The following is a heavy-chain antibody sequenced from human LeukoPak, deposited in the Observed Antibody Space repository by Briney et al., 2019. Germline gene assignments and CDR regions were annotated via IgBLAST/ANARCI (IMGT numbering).Heavy chain of an antibody. V-gene: IGHV4-39*07. CDR1: GGSISSSSYY. CDR3: ARDSSSWSYYYYGMDV. CDR2: IYYSGST. D-gene: IGHD6-13*01. Sequence: SETLSLTCTVSGGSISSSSYYWGWIRQPPGKGLEWIGSIYYSGSTYYNPSLKSRVTISVDTSKNQFSLKLSSVTAADTAVYYCARDSSSWSYYYYGMDVWGQGTTVTVSS. J-gene: IGHJ6*02.